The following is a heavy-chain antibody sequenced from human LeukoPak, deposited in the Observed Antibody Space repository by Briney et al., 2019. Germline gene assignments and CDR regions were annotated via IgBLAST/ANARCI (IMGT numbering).Heavy chain of an antibody. CDR1: GGSFSGYY. Sequence: SETLSLTCAVYGGSFSGYYWSWIRQPPGKGLEWIGEINHSGSTNYNPSLKSRVTISVDTSKNQFSLKLSSVTAADTAVYYCAAVQDYYDSSGYYSDAFDIWGQGTMVTVSS. J-gene: IGHJ3*02. V-gene: IGHV4-34*01. D-gene: IGHD3-22*01. CDR2: INHSGST. CDR3: AAVQDYYDSSGYYSDAFDI.